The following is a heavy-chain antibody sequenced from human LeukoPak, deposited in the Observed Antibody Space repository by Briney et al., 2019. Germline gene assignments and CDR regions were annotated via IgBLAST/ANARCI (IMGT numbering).Heavy chain of an antibody. CDR3: AKDSRLLKWLLLAHLDY. J-gene: IGHJ4*02. V-gene: IGHV3-23*01. D-gene: IGHD3-3*01. Sequence: GGSLRLSCAASGFIFRNYAMTWVRQAPGKGLEWVSGISDRGGSTYYADSVKGRFTISRDNVKNTLYLQMNSLRAEDTAVYYCAKDSRLLKWLLLAHLDYWGQGTRVTVSS. CDR1: GFIFRNYA. CDR2: ISDRGGST.